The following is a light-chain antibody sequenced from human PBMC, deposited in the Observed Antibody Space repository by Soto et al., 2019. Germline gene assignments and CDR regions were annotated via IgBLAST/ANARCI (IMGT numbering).Light chain of an antibody. Sequence: DIQMTQSPSTLSASVGDRLTITCRASQDNNNWLAWYQQKPGKAPKVLIYDASSLESGVPSRFSGSGFGTEFTLTISSLQPDDFATYYCQQFSTYPYTFGQGTKLEI. J-gene: IGKJ2*01. CDR2: DAS. CDR1: QDNNNW. CDR3: QQFSTYPYT. V-gene: IGKV1-5*01.